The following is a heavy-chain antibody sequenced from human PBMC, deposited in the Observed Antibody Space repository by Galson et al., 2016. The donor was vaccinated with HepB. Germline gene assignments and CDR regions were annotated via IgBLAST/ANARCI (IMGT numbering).Heavy chain of an antibody. CDR3: ARDEGFYNGMDV. Sequence: ETLSLTCAVSGASISTNNWWHWVRQSPGKGLEWIGEIYHTGDTNYNPSLTSRVTISIDRSKTQFFLELTSVTAADTAVYYCARDEGFYNGMDVWGQGTTVTVSS. CDR2: IYHTGDT. V-gene: IGHV4-4*02. CDR1: GASISTNNW. D-gene: IGHD2-2*02. J-gene: IGHJ6*02.